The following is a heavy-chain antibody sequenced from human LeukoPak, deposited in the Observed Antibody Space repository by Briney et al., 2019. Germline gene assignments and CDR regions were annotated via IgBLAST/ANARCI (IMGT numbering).Heavy chain of an antibody. Sequence: GGSLRLSCAASGFTFSSYGMNGVRQAPGKGLEWLSYISSSSITIYYADSVKGRFTISRDNAKNSLYLQMNSLRDEDTAVYYCARCGVHGGHSRSLDYWGQGTLVTVSS. V-gene: IGHV3-48*02. CDR2: ISSSSITI. D-gene: IGHD4-23*01. J-gene: IGHJ4*02. CDR1: GFTFSSYG. CDR3: ARCGVHGGHSRSLDY.